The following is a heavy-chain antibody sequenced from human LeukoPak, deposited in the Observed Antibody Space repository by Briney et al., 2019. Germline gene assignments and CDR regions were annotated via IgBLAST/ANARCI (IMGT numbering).Heavy chain of an antibody. D-gene: IGHD2-15*01. Sequence: GGSLRLSCAASGFTFSSYTLNWVRQAPGKGLEWVSSISSSSIYIYYADSVKGRFTISRDNAKKSLYLQMNSLRAEDTAVYYCAKVRLGYCSGGSCSRGGTPMDVWGKGTTVTISS. CDR1: GFTFSSYT. V-gene: IGHV3-21*01. J-gene: IGHJ6*03. CDR3: AKVRLGYCSGGSCSRGGTPMDV. CDR2: ISSSSIYI.